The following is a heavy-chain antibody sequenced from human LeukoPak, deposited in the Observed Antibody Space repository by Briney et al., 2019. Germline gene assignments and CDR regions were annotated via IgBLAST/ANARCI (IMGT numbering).Heavy chain of an antibody. D-gene: IGHD3-22*01. CDR3: ARRRDYGSSDY. CDR1: GYIFTNYW. J-gene: IGHJ4*02. CDR2: ISPGDSKT. Sequence: GESPQISFKGPGYIFTNYWIGGVRQMPGRGLEWMGVISPGDSKTRYSPSFRGQVTISADTSIRTAYRQWSSLKASDTAIYHCARRRDYGSSDYWGQGTLVTVSS. V-gene: IGHV5-51*01.